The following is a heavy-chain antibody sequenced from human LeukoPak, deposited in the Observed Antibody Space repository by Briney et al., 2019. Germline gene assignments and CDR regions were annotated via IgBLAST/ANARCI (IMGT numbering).Heavy chain of an antibody. CDR2: ISYDGSNK. CDR3: AKDRSWSLTELEPIDY. CDR1: GFTFSSYA. V-gene: IGHV3-30-3*01. D-gene: IGHD1-1*01. Sequence: GGSLRLSCAASGFTFSSYAMHWVRQAPGKGLEWVAVISYDGSNKYYADSVKGRFTISRDNSKNTLYLQMNSLRAEDTAVYYCAKDRSWSLTELEPIDYWGQGTLVTVSS. J-gene: IGHJ4*02.